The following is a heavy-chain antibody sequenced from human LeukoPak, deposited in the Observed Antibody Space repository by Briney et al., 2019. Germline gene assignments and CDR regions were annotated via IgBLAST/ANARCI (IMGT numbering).Heavy chain of an antibody. CDR3: ANYHSITGTIPFDY. J-gene: IGHJ4*02. V-gene: IGHV3-23*01. Sequence: GGSLRLSCAASGFTFSSYAMSWVRQAPGKGLEWVSAISGSGGSTYYADSVKGRFTISRDNSKNTLYLQMNSLRAEDTAVYYCANYHSITGTIPFDYWGQGTLVTVSS. CDR1: GFTFSSYA. D-gene: IGHD1-20*01. CDR2: ISGSGGST.